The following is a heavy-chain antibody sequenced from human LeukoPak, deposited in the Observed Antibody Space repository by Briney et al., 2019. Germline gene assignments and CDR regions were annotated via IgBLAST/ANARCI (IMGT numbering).Heavy chain of an antibody. CDR3: ARGVVVVVAATRGIFEAFDI. Sequence: SQTLSLTCTVSGGSISSGDYYWSWIRQPPGKGLEWIGYIYYSGSTYYNPSLKSRVTISVDTSKNQFSLKLSSLTAADTAVYYCARGVVVVVAATRGIFEAFDIWSQGTMVTVSS. V-gene: IGHV4-30-4*01. D-gene: IGHD2-15*01. CDR2: IYYSGST. J-gene: IGHJ3*02. CDR1: GGSISSGDYY.